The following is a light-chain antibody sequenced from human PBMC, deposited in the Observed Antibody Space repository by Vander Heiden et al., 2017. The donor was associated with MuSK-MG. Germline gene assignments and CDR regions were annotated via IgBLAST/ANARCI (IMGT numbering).Light chain of an antibody. CDR1: SSNIGAGYD. CDR2: GNS. CDR3: QSYDSSLSGSNV. Sequence: QSLLTQPPSVSGAPGQTVTITCTGSSSNIGAGYDVHWYQQLPGTAPNLLIYGNSNRPSGGPDRFSCSNSGTSASLAITGLQAEDEADYYCQSYDSSLSGSNVFGGGTKLTVL. J-gene: IGLJ2*01. V-gene: IGLV1-40*01.